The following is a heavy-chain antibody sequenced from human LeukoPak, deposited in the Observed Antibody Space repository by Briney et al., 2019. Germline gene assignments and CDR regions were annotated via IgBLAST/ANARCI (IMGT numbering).Heavy chain of an antibody. J-gene: IGHJ3*02. Sequence: PGGSLRLSCAASGFTFSNAWMSWVRQAPGKGLVWVSRINSDGSSTSYADSVKGRFTISRDNAKNTLYLQMNSLRAEDTAVYYCARDEDWSGYYGAFDIWGQGTMVTVSS. D-gene: IGHD3-3*01. CDR1: GFTFSNAW. CDR3: ARDEDWSGYYGAFDI. CDR2: INSDGSST. V-gene: IGHV3-74*01.